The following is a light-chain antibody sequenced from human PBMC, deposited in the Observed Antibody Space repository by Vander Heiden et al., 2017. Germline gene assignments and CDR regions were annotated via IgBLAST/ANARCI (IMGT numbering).Light chain of an antibody. CDR3: QQYKSNPWT. J-gene: IGKJ1*01. V-gene: IGKV1-5*01. CDR2: DAS. Sequence: IQMTKSPSTLSASVGDRVTITCRASQSISSWLAWYQQKPGKAPKLLIYDASSLESGVPSRFSGSGSGTEFTLTISSLQPDDFATYYCQQYKSNPWTFGQGTKVEIK. CDR1: QSISSW.